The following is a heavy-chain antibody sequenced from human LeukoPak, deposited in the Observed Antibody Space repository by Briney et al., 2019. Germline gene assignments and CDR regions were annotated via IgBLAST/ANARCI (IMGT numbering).Heavy chain of an antibody. CDR3: AKDRGYSYGYDYFYMDV. CDR2: ISGSGSGT. V-gene: IGHV3-23*01. CDR1: RFTFSSYA. D-gene: IGHD5-18*01. Sequence: GGSLRLSCAASRFTFSSYAMNWVRQVPGKGLEWVSYISGSGSGTYYADSVKGRFTISRDNSKNTLSVQMHSLRAEDKAIYYCAKDRGYSYGYDYFYMDVWGKGTTVTVSS. J-gene: IGHJ6*03.